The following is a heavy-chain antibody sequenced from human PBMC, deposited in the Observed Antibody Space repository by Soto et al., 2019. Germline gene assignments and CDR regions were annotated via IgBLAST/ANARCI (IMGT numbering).Heavy chain of an antibody. Sequence: EVQLVETGGGLIQPGGSLRLSCVVSGFTVSSNYMSWVRQAPGKGLERVSVISRGGSTYYADPVKGRFTISRDNSKNTRYLQMNSLRAEDTAVYYCAREQNYGGNDYWGQGTLVTVSS. CDR3: AREQNYGGNDY. V-gene: IGHV3-53*02. CDR2: ISRGGST. J-gene: IGHJ4*02. CDR1: GFTVSSNY. D-gene: IGHD4-17*01.